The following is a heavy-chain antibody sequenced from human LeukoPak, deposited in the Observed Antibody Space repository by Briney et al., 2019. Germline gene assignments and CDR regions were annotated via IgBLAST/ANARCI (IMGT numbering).Heavy chain of an antibody. Sequence: PGGSLRLSCAASGFTFSSYSTNWVRQAPGKGLEWVSSISSSSSYIYYADSVKGRFTISRDNAKNSLYLQMNSLRAEDTAVYYCARGGVGAKDDAFDIWGQGTMVTVSS. J-gene: IGHJ3*02. V-gene: IGHV3-21*01. CDR3: ARGGVGAKDDAFDI. D-gene: IGHD1-26*01. CDR2: ISSSSSYI. CDR1: GFTFSSYS.